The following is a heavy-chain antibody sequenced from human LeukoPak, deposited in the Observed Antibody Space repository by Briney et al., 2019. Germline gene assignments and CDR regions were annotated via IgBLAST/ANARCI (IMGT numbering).Heavy chain of an antibody. CDR2: MNPNSGNT. D-gene: IGHD6-13*01. Sequence: ASVKGSCKASGYTFTSYDINWVRQATGQGLEWMGWMNPNSGNTGYAQKFQGRVTMTRNTSISTAYMELSSLRSEDTAVYYCARASGGSWTKTVIGYWGQGTLVTVPS. CDR1: GYTFTSYD. CDR3: ARASGGSWTKTVIGY. J-gene: IGHJ4*02. V-gene: IGHV1-8*01.